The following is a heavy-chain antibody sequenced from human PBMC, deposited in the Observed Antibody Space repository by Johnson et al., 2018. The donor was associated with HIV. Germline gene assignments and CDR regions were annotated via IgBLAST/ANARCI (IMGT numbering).Heavy chain of an antibody. CDR1: GFTFSSFG. V-gene: IGHV3-33*06. J-gene: IGHJ3*02. Sequence: VQLVESGGGVVQPGRSLRLSCAAPGFTFSSFGMHWVRQAPGQGLEWAAVIWYAGSNRYYADSVKGRFTISRDNPRNTLYLQMNSLRVEDTAVYYCAKDQWSSSWNNDAFGMWGQGTMVTVSS. D-gene: IGHD6-13*01. CDR3: AKDQWSSSWNNDAFGM. CDR2: IWYAGSNR.